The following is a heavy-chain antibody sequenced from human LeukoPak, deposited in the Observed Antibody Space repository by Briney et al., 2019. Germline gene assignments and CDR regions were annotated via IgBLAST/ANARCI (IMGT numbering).Heavy chain of an antibody. CDR2: IWFDGSKK. CDR1: GFTFSSYG. D-gene: IGHD3-22*01. CDR3: ARGPRDLYHYDSSGALDI. J-gene: IGHJ3*02. Sequence: PGGSLRLSCAASGFTFSSYGMHWVRQAPGKGLEWVAVIWFDGSKKYYADSVKGRFTISRDNSKSSLYLQMDTLRAEDTAVYYCARGPRDLYHYDSSGALDIWGQGTMVTVSS. V-gene: IGHV3-33*01.